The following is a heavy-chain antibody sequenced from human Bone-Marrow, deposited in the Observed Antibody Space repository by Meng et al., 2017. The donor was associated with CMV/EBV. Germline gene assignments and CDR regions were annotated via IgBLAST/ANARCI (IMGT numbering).Heavy chain of an antibody. CDR2: ISGSGGST. CDR3: AKEACSSTSCSKPRHDY. Sequence: GESLKIFCAASGFTFSSYAMSWVRQAPGKGLEWVSAISGSGGSTYYADSVKGRFTISRDNSKNTLYLQMNSLRAEDTAVYYCAKEACSSTSCSKPRHDYWGQGTLVTV. J-gene: IGHJ4*02. V-gene: IGHV3-23*01. CDR1: GFTFSSYA. D-gene: IGHD2-2*01.